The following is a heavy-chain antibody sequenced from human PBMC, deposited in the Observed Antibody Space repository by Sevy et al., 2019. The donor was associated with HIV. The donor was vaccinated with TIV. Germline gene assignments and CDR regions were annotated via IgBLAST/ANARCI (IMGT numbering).Heavy chain of an antibody. D-gene: IGHD2-2*01. V-gene: IGHV3-11*01. CDR3: ARAQLHPDIVVVPAAFDYYYYGMDV. J-gene: IGHJ6*02. CDR2: ISSSGSTI. Sequence: GSLRLSCAASGFTFSDYYMSWIRQAPGKGLEWVSYISSSGSTIYYADSVKGRFTISRDNAKNSLYLQMNSLRAEDTAVYYCARAQLHPDIVVVPAAFDYYYYGMDVWGQGTTVTVSS. CDR1: GFTFSDYY.